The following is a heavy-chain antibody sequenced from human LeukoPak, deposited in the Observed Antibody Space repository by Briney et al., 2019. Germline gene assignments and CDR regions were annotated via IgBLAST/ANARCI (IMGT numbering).Heavy chain of an antibody. CDR2: IFASGST. CDR1: GGSISSYS. V-gene: IGHV4-4*07. Sequence: SGTLSLTCTVSGGSISSYSWSWLRQPAGKGLEWIGRIFASGSTKYNPSLKSRVTMSVETSKNQFSLKLSSVTAADTAVYYCAREGSAFDIWGQGTMVTVSS. J-gene: IGHJ3*02. CDR3: AREGSAFDI.